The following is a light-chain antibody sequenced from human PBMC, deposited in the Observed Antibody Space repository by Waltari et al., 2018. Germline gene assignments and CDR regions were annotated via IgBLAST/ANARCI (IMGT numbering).Light chain of an antibody. CDR1: SSNIGAGYD. V-gene: IGLV1-40*01. J-gene: IGLJ2*01. Sequence: QSGLTQPPSVSGAPGQRVTIPCPGSSSNIGAGYDVQWYQLLPGTAPKLLIYGNSNRPSGVPDRFSGSKSGTSASLAITGLQAEDEAGYYCQSYDSSLSGSVFGGGTKLTVL. CDR3: QSYDSSLSGSV. CDR2: GNS.